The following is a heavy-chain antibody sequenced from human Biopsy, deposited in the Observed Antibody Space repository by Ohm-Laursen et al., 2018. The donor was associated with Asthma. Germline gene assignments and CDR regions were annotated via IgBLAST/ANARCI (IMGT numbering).Heavy chain of an antibody. D-gene: IGHD1-1*01. CDR2: IFYTGST. CDR1: SASIRSTNY. J-gene: IGHJ5*01. CDR3: ARHWPGNGWHDTYSWFDP. V-gene: IGHV4-38-2*02. Sequence: SETLSLTCTVSSASIRSTNYWGWIRQPPGKRLEWVGSIFYTGSTFYKQSLKSRLSLSVDTSRNQFSLRLRSVTAADTAVYYCARHWPGNGWHDTYSWFDPWGQGSQVTVSS.